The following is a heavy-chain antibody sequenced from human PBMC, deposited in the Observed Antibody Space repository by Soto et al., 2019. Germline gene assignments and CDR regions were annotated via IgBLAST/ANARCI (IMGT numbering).Heavy chain of an antibody. Sequence: SETLSLTCAVYGGSFSGYYWSWIRQPPGKGLEWIGEINHSGSTNYNPSLKSRVTISVDTSKNQFSLKLGSVTAADTAVYYCARGPREGVVTWWGQGTLVTVSS. CDR2: INHSGST. D-gene: IGHD2-21*02. CDR3: ARGPREGVVTW. CDR1: GGSFSGYY. J-gene: IGHJ4*02. V-gene: IGHV4-34*01.